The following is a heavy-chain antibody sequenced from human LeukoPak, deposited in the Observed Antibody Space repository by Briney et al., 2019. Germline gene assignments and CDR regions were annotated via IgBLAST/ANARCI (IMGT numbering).Heavy chain of an antibody. CDR3: ARDPWTNSDYDGFDY. J-gene: IGHJ4*02. CDR1: GLTFSNYD. V-gene: IGHV3-21*01. D-gene: IGHD5-12*01. Sequence: PGGSLRLSCAASGLTFSNYDMNWVRQAPGRGLEWVSSISSSSSYIYYADSVKGRFTISRDNAKNSQYLQMNSLRAEDTAVYYCARDPWTNSDYDGFDYWGQGTLVTVSS. CDR2: ISSSSSYI.